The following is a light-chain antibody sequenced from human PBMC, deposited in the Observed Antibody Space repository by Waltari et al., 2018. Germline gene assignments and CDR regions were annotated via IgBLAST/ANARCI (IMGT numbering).Light chain of an antibody. CDR1: HDISSY. J-gene: IGKJ2*03. CDR2: AAT. Sequence: DIQMTQSPSSLSASVGDTVTITCRASHDISSYLNWFQQKPGKAPKLLIYAATTLQSGVPSRFSGSGSGTDFTLTISSLQPEDFTSYYCLQPNRFPYSFGPVTKVEIK. V-gene: IGKV1-17*01. CDR3: LQPNRFPYS.